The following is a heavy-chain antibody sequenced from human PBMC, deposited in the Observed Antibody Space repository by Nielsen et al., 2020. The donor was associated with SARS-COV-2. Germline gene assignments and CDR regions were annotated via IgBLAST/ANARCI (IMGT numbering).Heavy chain of an antibody. CDR1: GFTFSSYS. J-gene: IGHJ4*02. Sequence: GGSLRLSCAASGFTFSSYSMNWVRQAPGKGLEWVSSISSSSSYIYYADSVKGRFTISKDNAKNSLYLQMNSLKTEDTAVYYCTRDDFWSGYHDYWGQGTLVTVSS. D-gene: IGHD3-3*01. V-gene: IGHV3-21*03. CDR2: ISSSSSYI. CDR3: TRDDFWSGYHDY.